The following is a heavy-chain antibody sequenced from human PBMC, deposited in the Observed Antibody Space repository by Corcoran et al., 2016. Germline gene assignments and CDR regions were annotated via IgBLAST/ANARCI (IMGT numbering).Heavy chain of an antibody. J-gene: IGHJ4*02. CDR2: INPNSGGT. V-gene: IGHV1-2*02. Sequence: QVQLVPSGAEVKKPGASVKVSCKASGYTFTGYYMHWVRQAPGHGLEWMGWINPNSGGTNYAQKFQGRVTMTRFTSISTAYMELSRLRSDDTAVYYCARDRRGYSYGLFDYWGQGTLVTVSS. D-gene: IGHD5-18*01. CDR3: ARDRRGYSYGLFDY. CDR1: GYTFTGYY.